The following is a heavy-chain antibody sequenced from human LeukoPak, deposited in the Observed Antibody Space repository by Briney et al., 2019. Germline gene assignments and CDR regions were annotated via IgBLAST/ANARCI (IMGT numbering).Heavy chain of an antibody. V-gene: IGHV4-59*08. Sequence: SETLSLTCTVSGDSISSYYWSWLRQPPGKGLEWIGYIYYRGSTNYNPSLKSRVTMSVDTSKNQFSLMLRSVTAADTAVYFCARYLTIGGNSYGFDYWGQGTLVTVSS. CDR1: GDSISSYY. CDR3: ARYLTIGGNSYGFDY. D-gene: IGHD5-18*01. J-gene: IGHJ4*02. CDR2: IYYRGST.